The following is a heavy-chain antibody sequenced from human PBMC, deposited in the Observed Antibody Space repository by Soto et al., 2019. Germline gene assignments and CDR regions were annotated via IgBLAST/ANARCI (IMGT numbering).Heavy chain of an antibody. CDR2: ISGSGGDT. J-gene: IGHJ4*02. V-gene: IGHV3-23*01. D-gene: IGHD3-3*01. CDR1: GFSFSSYA. Sequence: EVQLLESGGTLVQPGGSLRLSCVVSGFSFSSYAMGWVRQAPGKGLEWVSSISGSGGDTYYGDSVKGRFTISRDNSKNTLYLEANSLTAEDTAVYYCAKHPIFEVVTHYFAHWGQVTLVNVSS. CDR3: AKHPIFEVVTHYFAH.